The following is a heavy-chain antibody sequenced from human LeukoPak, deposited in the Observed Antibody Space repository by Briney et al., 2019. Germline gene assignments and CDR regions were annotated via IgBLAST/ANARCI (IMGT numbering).Heavy chain of an antibody. CDR3: AKRGVVIRVILVGFHKEAYYFDS. CDR1: GITLSNYG. J-gene: IGHJ4*02. Sequence: GGSLRLSCAVSGITLSNYGMSWVRQAPGKGLEWVAGISGSGGSTNYADSVKGRFTISRDNPKDTLYLQMNSLRAEDTAVYFCAKRGVVIRVILVGFHKEAYYFDSWGQGALVTVSS. CDR2: ISGSGGST. D-gene: IGHD3-22*01. V-gene: IGHV3-23*01.